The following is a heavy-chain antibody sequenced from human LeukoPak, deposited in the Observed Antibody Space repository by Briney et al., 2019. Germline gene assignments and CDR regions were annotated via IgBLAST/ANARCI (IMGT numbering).Heavy chain of an antibody. Sequence: PSETLSLTCTVSGVSISSNYWNWIRQPPGKGLEWIGYIYYRGNSNYNPSLQSRVTISVDTSKNQSSLKLSSVTAADTAVYYCARGSQSLGYCSGGSCRAKIFDYWGQGTLVTVSS. CDR2: IYYRGNS. D-gene: IGHD2-15*01. CDR3: ARGSQSLGYCSGGSCRAKIFDY. CDR1: GVSISSNY. V-gene: IGHV4-59*08. J-gene: IGHJ4*02.